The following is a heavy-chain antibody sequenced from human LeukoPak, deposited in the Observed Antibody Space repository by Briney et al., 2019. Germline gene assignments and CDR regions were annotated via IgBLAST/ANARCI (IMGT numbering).Heavy chain of an antibody. CDR1: GYSFTRYW. V-gene: IGHV5-51*01. CDR2: IYPGDSDT. J-gene: IGHJ3*02. D-gene: IGHD3/OR15-3a*01. Sequence: GESLKISCKASGYSFTRYWIGWVRRKPGKGLEWMGIIYPGDSDTRNRPSFQGQVTISADKSISTAYLQWSSLKASDTAMYYCARTTLDAFDIWGQGTMVTVSS. CDR3: ARTTLDAFDI.